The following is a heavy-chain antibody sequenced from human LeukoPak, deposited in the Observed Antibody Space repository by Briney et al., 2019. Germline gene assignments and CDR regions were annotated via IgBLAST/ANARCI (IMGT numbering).Heavy chain of an antibody. D-gene: IGHD2-15*01. Sequence: PSETLSLTCAVYGGSFSGYYRRWIRQPPGKGLEWIGEINHSGSTNYNPSLKSRVIISVDTSKKQFSLKLSSVTAADTAVYYCATGASCGGGSCYSDAFDIWGQGTMVTVSS. V-gene: IGHV4-34*01. CDR3: ATGASCGGGSCYSDAFDI. CDR1: GGSFSGYY. J-gene: IGHJ3*02. CDR2: INHSGST.